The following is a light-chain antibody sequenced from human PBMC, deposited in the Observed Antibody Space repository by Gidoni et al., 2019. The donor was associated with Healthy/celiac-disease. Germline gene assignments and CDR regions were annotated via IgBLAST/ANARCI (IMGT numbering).Light chain of an antibody. J-gene: IGKJ2*01. CDR3: QQYNSYSP. Sequence: DIQMTLSPSTLSAPVGDRVTITCRASQSISSWLAWYQQKPGKAPKLLIYDASSLESGVPARFSSSGSGTEFTLTISSLQPDDFATYYCQQYNSYSPFGQGTKLEIK. CDR1: QSISSW. CDR2: DAS. V-gene: IGKV1-5*01.